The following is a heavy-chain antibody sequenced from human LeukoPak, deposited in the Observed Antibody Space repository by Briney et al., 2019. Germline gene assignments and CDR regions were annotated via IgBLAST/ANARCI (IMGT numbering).Heavy chain of an antibody. CDR3: ARGRQDYCSSTSCSPNFYYYYGMDV. J-gene: IGHJ6*02. CDR2: IIPIFGTA. Sequence: SVKVSCKASGGTFISYAISWVRQAPGQGLEWMGGIIPIFGTANYAQKFQGRVTITADESTSTAYMELSSLRSEDTAVYYCARGRQDYCSSTSCSPNFYYYYGMDVWGQGTTVTVSS. CDR1: GGTFISYA. D-gene: IGHD2-2*01. V-gene: IGHV1-69*13.